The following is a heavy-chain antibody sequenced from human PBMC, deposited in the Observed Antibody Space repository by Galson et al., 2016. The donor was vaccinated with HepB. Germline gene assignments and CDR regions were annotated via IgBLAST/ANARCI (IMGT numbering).Heavy chain of an antibody. CDR2: IYHNGNT. V-gene: IGHV4-4*02. Sequence: SETLSLTCAVSGGSISNSNWWSWVRQPPGKGLEWIGDIYHNGNTNYNPSLTSRVTMSVDQSKNQFSLNLISVTAADTAVYHCARPVVPGYIDVWGKGTTVIVSS. CDR1: GGSISNSNW. CDR3: ARPVVPGYIDV. J-gene: IGHJ6*03. D-gene: IGHD2-21*01.